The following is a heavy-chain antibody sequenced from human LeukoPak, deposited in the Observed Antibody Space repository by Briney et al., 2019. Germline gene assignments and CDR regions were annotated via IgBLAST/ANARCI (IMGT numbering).Heavy chain of an antibody. CDR1: GGSFSGYY. Sequence: SETLSLTCAVYGGSFSGYYWSWIRQPPGKGLEWIGEINHSGSTNYNPSLKSRVTISVDTSKNQFSLKLSSVTAADTAVYYCARGPIILLRGGPPDYWGQGTLVTVSS. CDR3: ARGPIILLRGGPPDY. CDR2: INHSGST. V-gene: IGHV4-34*01. D-gene: IGHD2/OR15-2a*01. J-gene: IGHJ4*02.